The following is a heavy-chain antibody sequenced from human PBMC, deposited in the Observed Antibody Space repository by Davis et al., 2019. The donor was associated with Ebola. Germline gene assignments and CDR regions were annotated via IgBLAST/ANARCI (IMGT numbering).Heavy chain of an antibody. CDR1: GFTFSSYA. Sequence: GGSLRLSCAASGFTFSSYAMHWVRQAPGKGLEWVAVISYDGSNKYYADSVKGRFTISRDNSKNTLYLQMNSLRAEDTAVYYCAKDGLGDYGSMFGGGFDYWGQGTLVTVSS. V-gene: IGHV3-30*04. D-gene: IGHD3-10*02. CDR3: AKDGLGDYGSMFGGGFDY. J-gene: IGHJ4*02. CDR2: ISYDGSNK.